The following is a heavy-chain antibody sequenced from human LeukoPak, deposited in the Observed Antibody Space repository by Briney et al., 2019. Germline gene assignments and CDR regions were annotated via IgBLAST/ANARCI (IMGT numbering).Heavy chain of an antibody. CDR2: ISSTSRSYI. Sequence: GGSLRLSCAASGFTFSSYNMNWVRQAPGKGLEWVSSISSTSRSYIYYADSVKGRFTISRDNSKNTLYLQMNSLRAEDTAVYYCAKDISGWGVTKYYYYMDVWGKGTTVTVSS. D-gene: IGHD6-19*01. CDR1: GFTFSSYN. CDR3: AKDISGWGVTKYYYYMDV. V-gene: IGHV3-21*04. J-gene: IGHJ6*03.